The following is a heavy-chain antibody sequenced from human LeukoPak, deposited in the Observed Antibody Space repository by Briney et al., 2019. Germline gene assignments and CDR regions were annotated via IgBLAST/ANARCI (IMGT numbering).Heavy chain of an antibody. CDR1: GFTFSRFW. Sequence: GGSLRLSCAASGFTFSRFWMGWVRQAPGKGLEWVANIKPDGSEKNYGDSVRGRFTISRGNARNSLYLQMNSLRAEDTAVYYCARENYFDYWGQGTLVTVSS. CDR2: IKPDGSEK. J-gene: IGHJ4*02. CDR3: ARENYFDY. V-gene: IGHV3-7*04.